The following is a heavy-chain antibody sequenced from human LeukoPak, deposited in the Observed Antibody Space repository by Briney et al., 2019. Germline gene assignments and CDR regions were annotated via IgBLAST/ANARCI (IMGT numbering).Heavy chain of an antibody. J-gene: IGHJ5*02. Sequence: ASVKVSCKASGYTFTSYGISWVRQAPGQGLEWMGWISAYNGNTNYAQKLQGRVTMTTDTSTSTAYMELRSLRSDDTAVYYCARDKDGVYYYGSGSYPDPSNWFDPWGQGTLVTVSS. CDR3: ARDKDGVYYYGSGSYPDPSNWFDP. CDR1: GYTFTSYG. V-gene: IGHV1-18*01. D-gene: IGHD3-10*01. CDR2: ISAYNGNT.